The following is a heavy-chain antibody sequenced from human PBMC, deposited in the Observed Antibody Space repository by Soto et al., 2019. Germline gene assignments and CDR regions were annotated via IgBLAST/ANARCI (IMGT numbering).Heavy chain of an antibody. CDR1: GGSISTGGYY. Sequence: QVQLQESGPGLVKPSQTLSLTCTVSGGSISTGGYYWTWIRQHPGKGLEWIGYIYYSGSTYYNPSLKTRVTISVDTFKNQFSLKLSSVTAADTAVYYCARGLSVNLFDNWGQGTLVTVSS. J-gene: IGHJ4*02. V-gene: IGHV4-31*03. D-gene: IGHD4-17*01. CDR2: IYYSGST. CDR3: ARGLSVNLFDN.